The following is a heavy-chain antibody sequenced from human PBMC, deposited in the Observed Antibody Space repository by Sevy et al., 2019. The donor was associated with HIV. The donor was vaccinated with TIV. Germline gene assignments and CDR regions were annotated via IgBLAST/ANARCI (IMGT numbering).Heavy chain of an antibody. CDR3: VKDGSEYCSNDVCYHFHY. V-gene: IGHV3-23*01. J-gene: IGHJ4*02. CDR1: GFIFENYA. D-gene: IGHD2-8*01. CDR2: ISDGGGRT. Sequence: GGSLRLSCAASGFIFENYAMNWVRQGPGKGLEWVSAISDGGGRTYYADSVKGRFTISRDTSKNTLFLQMNSLRDEDTAVYYCVKDGSEYCSNDVCYHFHYWGQGTLVTVS.